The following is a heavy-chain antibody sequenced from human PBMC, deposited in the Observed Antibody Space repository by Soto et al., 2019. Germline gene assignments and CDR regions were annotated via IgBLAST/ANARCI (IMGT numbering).Heavy chain of an antibody. J-gene: IGHJ5*02. V-gene: IGHV1-2*02. Sequence: ASVKVSCKASGYTFTGYYMHWVRQAPGRGLEWMGWINPNSGGTNYAQKFQDRVTMTRDTSISTPYMELSRLRSDDTAVYYCAREFRRVAARVVWFDPWGQGTLVTGSS. CDR3: AREFRRVAARVVWFDP. CDR2: INPNSGGT. D-gene: IGHD6-6*01. CDR1: GYTFTGYY.